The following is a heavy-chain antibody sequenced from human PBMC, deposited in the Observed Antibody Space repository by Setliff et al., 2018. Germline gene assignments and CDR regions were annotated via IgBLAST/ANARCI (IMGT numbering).Heavy chain of an antibody. Sequence: TLSLTCTVSGGSMIGGHYYWSWIRQLPGKGLEWIAYIYYSGNTYYNPSLKSRVTISVDTSKNQFSLKINSVTAADTAVYYCASQPGVPQIDGFDIWGQGTMVTVSS. D-gene: IGHD2-2*01. CDR3: ASQPGVPQIDGFDI. V-gene: IGHV4-31*03. J-gene: IGHJ3*02. CDR1: GGSMIGGHYY. CDR2: IYYSGNT.